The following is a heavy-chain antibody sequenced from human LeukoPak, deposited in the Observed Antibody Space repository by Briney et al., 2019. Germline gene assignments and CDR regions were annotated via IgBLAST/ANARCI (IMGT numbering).Heavy chain of an antibody. CDR1: GFTFSSYE. CDR3: AKVAYIVVRKFYFDY. Sequence: PGGSLRLSCAASGFTFSSYEMNWVRQAPGKRLEWVSAISGSGGSTYYADSVKGRFTISRDNSKNTLYLQMNSLRAEDTAVYYCAKVAYIVVRKFYFDYWGQGTLVTVSS. J-gene: IGHJ4*02. CDR2: ISGSGGST. D-gene: IGHD2-21*01. V-gene: IGHV3-23*01.